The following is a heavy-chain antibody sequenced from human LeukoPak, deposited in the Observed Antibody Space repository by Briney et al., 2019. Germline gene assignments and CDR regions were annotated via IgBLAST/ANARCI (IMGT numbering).Heavy chain of an antibody. Sequence: GALRLSCAASGFTFSSYSMNWVRQAPGKGLEWVSSISSSSSYIYYADSVKGRFTISRDNAKNSLYLQMNSLRAEDTAVYYCARGGKLEPFDYWGQGTLVTVSS. CDR1: GFTFSSYS. V-gene: IGHV3-21*01. CDR3: ARGGKLEPFDY. D-gene: IGHD1-1*01. J-gene: IGHJ4*02. CDR2: ISSSSSYI.